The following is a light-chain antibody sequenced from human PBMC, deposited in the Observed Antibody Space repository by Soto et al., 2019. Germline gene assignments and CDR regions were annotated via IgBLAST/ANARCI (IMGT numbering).Light chain of an antibody. CDR1: QSLSKS. CDR3: QYGNTHPWT. Sequence: FTQSLVPMSMSPGERATLSCRASQSLSKSLVWNQQKPGQAPRHLIDDASNSATSRPARFSGGGSGTDVSLPTSRRLQPDDSANYYRQYGNTHPWTFGQGTKVDIK. CDR2: DAS. V-gene: IGKV3-11*01. J-gene: IGKJ1*01.